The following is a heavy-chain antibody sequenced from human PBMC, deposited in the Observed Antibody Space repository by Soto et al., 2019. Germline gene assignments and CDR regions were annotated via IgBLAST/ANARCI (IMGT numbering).Heavy chain of an antibody. D-gene: IGHD2-2*01. CDR2: IYYSVST. CDR3: ARGLNADIVVVPAPTGELFER. Sequence: SETLSLTCTASGGCISSHHQSWIRQPPGKGLEWIGYIYYSVSTNYYPSLKSRVTISVDTSKNQFSLKLSSVTAADTAVYYCARGLNADIVVVPAPTGELFERWG. V-gene: IGHV4-59*11. J-gene: IGHJ5*02. CDR1: GGCISSHH.